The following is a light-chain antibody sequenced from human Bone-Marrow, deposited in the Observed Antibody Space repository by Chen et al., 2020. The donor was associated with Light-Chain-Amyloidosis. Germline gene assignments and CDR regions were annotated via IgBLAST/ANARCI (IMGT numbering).Light chain of an antibody. CDR3: QVWDRSSDRPV. V-gene: IGLV3-21*02. CDR1: NIGSTS. Sequence: SYVLTQPSSVSVAPGQTATIACGGNNIGSTSVHWYQQTPGQAPQLVVYEDSDRPSGIPERLSGANSGNTATLTISRVEAGDEACYYCQVWDRSSDRPVFGGGTKLTVL. CDR2: EDS. J-gene: IGLJ3*02.